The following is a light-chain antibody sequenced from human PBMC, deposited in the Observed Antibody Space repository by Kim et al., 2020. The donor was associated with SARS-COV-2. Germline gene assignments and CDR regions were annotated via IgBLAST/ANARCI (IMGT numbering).Light chain of an antibody. Sequence: AHGGTARITCGVNNIGSKNVYWYQQRPGQAPVLVIYYDSDRPSGIPERFSGSNSGNTATLTISRVEAGDEADYYCQVWDRSSDHYVFGTGTKVTVL. CDR1: NIGSKN. CDR2: YDS. V-gene: IGLV3-21*04. CDR3: QVWDRSSDHYV. J-gene: IGLJ1*01.